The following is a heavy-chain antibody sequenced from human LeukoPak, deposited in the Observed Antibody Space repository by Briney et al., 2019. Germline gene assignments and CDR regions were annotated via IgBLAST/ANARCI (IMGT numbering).Heavy chain of an antibody. J-gene: IGHJ3*02. CDR2: INHSGCT. CDR1: GGSFSGYY. V-gene: IGHV4-34*01. CDR3: ARGRLRAFDI. D-gene: IGHD6-25*01. Sequence: SETLSLTCAVYGGSFSGYYWSWTRQPPGKGLEWIGEINHSGCTNYNPSLKSRVTISVDTSKNQFSLKLSSVTAADTAVYYCARGRLRAFDIWGQGTMVTVSS.